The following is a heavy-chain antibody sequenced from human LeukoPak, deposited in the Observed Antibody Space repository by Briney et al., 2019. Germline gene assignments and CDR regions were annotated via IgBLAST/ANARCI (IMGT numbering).Heavy chain of an antibody. CDR2: IYYSGST. D-gene: IGHD3-16*02. V-gene: IGHV4-59*01. CDR1: GGSISSYY. Sequence: SGTLSLTCTVSGGSISSYYWSWIRQPPGKGLEWIGYIYYSGSTNYNPSLKSRVTISVDTSKNQFSLKLSSVTAADTAVYYCARGSPMITFGGVIVIRDYYYYMDVWGKGTTVTVSS. CDR3: ARGSPMITFGGVIVIRDYYYYMDV. J-gene: IGHJ6*03.